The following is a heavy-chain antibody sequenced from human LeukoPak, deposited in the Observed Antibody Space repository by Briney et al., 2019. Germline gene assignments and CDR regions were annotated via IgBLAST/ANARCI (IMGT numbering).Heavy chain of an antibody. CDR1: GFTFSSYG. CDR2: IRYDGSNK. D-gene: IGHD2-2*01. J-gene: IGHJ4*02. V-gene: IGHV3-30*02. CDR3: AKDTAPRYCSSTSCRGYFDY. Sequence: GGSLRLSCAASGFTFSSYGMHWVRQAPGKGLEWVAFIRYDGSNKYYADSVKGRFTISRDNSKNTLYLQMNSLRAEDTAVYYCAKDTAPRYCSSTSCRGYFDYWGQGTLVTVSS.